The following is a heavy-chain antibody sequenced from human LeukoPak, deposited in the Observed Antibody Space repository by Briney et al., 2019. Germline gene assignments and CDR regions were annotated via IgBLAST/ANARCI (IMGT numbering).Heavy chain of an antibody. CDR1: GGSISSYY. CDR2: IYTSGST. D-gene: IGHD2-21*02. J-gene: IGHJ3*02. CDR3: ARHPGGDSSSVVAFDI. Sequence: SETLSLTCAVSGGSISSYYWSWIRQSAGKGLEWIGRIYTSGSTNYNPSLKSRVTMSVDTSKNQFSLKLSSVTAADTAVYYCARHPGGDSSSVVAFDIWGQGTMVTVSS. V-gene: IGHV4-4*07.